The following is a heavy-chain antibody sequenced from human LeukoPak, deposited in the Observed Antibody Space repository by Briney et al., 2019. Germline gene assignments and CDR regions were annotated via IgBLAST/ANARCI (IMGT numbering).Heavy chain of an antibody. D-gene: IGHD3-22*01. CDR1: GVSISTSSYN. V-gene: IGHV4-39*01. J-gene: IGHJ2*01. CDR3: ARLTYYDSGGYTYYWCFDL. Sequence: PSETLSLTCTVSGVSISTSSYNWGWVRQPPGKGLEWIGSIYYSGSTYYNPSLKSRVTISVDTSKNQFSLRLSSVTAADTAVYYCARLTYYDSGGYTYYWCFDLWGRGTLVTVSS. CDR2: IYYSGST.